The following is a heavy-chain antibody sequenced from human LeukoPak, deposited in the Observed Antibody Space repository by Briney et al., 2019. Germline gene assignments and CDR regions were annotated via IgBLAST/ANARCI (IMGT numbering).Heavy chain of an antibody. CDR3: ARGRYFDWYNP. D-gene: IGHD3-9*01. Sequence: ASVKVSCKASGGTFSRYAISWVRQATGQGLEWMGWMNPNSGNTGYAQKFQGRVTMTRNTSISTAYMELSSLRSEDTAVYYCARGRYFDWYNPWGQGTLVTVSS. CDR1: GGTFSRYA. J-gene: IGHJ5*02. CDR2: MNPNSGNT. V-gene: IGHV1-8*01.